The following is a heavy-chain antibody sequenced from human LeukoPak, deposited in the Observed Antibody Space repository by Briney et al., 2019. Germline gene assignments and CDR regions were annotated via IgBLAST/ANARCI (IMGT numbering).Heavy chain of an antibody. Sequence: ASVKVSCKASGYTFTGYYMHWVRQAPGQGLEWMGWINPNSGGTNYAQKFQGRVTMTRDTSISTAYMELSRLRSDDTAVYYCAGVRYYYGSGSRVFDYWGQGTLVTVPS. V-gene: IGHV1-2*02. CDR1: GYTFTGYY. CDR3: AGVRYYYGSGSRVFDY. CDR2: INPNSGGT. J-gene: IGHJ4*02. D-gene: IGHD3-10*01.